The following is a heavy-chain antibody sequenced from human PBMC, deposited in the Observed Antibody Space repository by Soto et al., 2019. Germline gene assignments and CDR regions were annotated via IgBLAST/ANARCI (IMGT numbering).Heavy chain of an antibody. CDR1: GFTFSSFW. Sequence: PGGSLRLSCAASGFTFSSFWMTWVREAPGKGLEWVANIKHDGSEKYYVESVKGRCTISRDNARNSLVLEMKSLRSEDTAVYSCVRDRSGSYLEGFDYWGQGTLVTVSS. CDR3: VRDRSGSYLEGFDY. V-gene: IGHV3-7*01. J-gene: IGHJ4*02. CDR2: IKHDGSEK. D-gene: IGHD1-26*01.